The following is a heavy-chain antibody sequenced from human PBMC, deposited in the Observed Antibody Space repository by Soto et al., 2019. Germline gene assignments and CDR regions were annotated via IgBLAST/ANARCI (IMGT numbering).Heavy chain of an antibody. CDR1: GGSFSGYY. D-gene: IGHD6-13*01. Sequence: SETLSLTCAVYGGSFSGYYWSWIRQPPGKGLEWIGEINHSGSTNYNPSLKSRVTISVDTSKNQFSLKLSSVTAADTAVYYCARGQLSSEQQLVIPLDYWGQGTLVTVSS. V-gene: IGHV4-34*01. J-gene: IGHJ4*02. CDR3: ARGQLSSEQQLVIPLDY. CDR2: INHSGST.